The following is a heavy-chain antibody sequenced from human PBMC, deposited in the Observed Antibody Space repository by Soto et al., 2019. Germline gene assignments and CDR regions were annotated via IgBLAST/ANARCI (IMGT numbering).Heavy chain of an antibody. CDR2: ISSSGSTI. V-gene: IGHV3-48*03. CDR1: GFTFSTYE. Sequence: PGGSLRRSCGASGFTFSTYEMNWVRQAPWKGLEWVSYISSSGSTIYYADSVKGRFTISRDNAKNSRYLQMGSLRAEDTAVYYCARDSDYTNPFDYWAPGALVPVS. D-gene: IGHD4-4*01. J-gene: IGHJ4*02. CDR3: ARDSDYTNPFDY.